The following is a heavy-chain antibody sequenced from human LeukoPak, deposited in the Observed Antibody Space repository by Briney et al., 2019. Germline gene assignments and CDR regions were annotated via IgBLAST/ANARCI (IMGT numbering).Heavy chain of an antibody. Sequence: ASVKVSCKASGGTFSSYAISWVRQAPGQGLEWMGRIIPILGIANYAQKFQGRVTITADKSTSTAYMELSSLRSEDTAVYYCATRYSGSYYVGWGQGTLVTVSS. J-gene: IGHJ4*02. D-gene: IGHD1-26*01. CDR2: IIPILGIA. CDR3: ATRYSGSYYVG. CDR1: GGTFSSYA. V-gene: IGHV1-69*04.